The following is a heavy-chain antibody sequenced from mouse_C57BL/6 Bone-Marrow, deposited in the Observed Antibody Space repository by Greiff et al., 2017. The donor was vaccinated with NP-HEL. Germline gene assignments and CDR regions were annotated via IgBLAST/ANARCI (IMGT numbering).Heavy chain of an antibody. V-gene: IGHV2-2*01. CDR1: GFSLTSYG. CDR2: IWSGGST. CDR3: GRDGNWGFAY. Sequence: QVQLKQSGPGLVQPSQSLSITCTVSGFSLTSYGVHWVRQSPGKGLEWLGVIWSGGSTDYNAAFISRLSISKDNSKSQVFFKMNSLQADDTARYYCGRDGNWGFAYWGQGTLVTVSA. J-gene: IGHJ3*01. D-gene: IGHD2-1*01.